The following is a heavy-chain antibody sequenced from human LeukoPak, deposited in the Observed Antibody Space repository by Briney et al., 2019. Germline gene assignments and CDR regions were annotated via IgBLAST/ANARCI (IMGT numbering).Heavy chain of an antibody. J-gene: IGHJ3*02. CDR1: GFTFSSYG. D-gene: IGHD1-1*01. V-gene: IGHV3-33*01. CDR2: IWYDGSNK. CDR3: ARDRQLERRVDAFDI. Sequence: GGSLRLSCAASGFTFSSYGMHWVRQAPGKGLEWVAVIWYDGSNKYYADSVKGRFTISRDNSKNTLYLQMNSLRSEDTAVYYCARDRQLERRVDAFDIWGQGTMVTVSS.